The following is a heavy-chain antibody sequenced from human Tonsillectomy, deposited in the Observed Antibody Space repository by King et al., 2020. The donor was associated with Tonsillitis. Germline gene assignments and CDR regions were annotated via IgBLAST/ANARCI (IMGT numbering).Heavy chain of an antibody. CDR3: AKNRDFEYYFDH. J-gene: IGHJ4*02. CDR2: IYTSGST. V-gene: IGHV4-4*07. CDR1: GGSISSYY. Sequence: QLQESGPGLVKPSETLSLTCTVSGGSISSYYWSWIRQPAGKGLEWIGRIYTSGSTNYNPSLKSRLTMSLDTSKNQCSLKLSSVTAADTAVYYCAKNRDFEYYFDHWGQGTLVTVSS. D-gene: IGHD6-6*01.